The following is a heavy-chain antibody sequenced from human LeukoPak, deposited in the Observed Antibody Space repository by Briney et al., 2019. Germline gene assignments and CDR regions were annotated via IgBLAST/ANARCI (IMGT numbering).Heavy chain of an antibody. J-gene: IGHJ4*02. V-gene: IGHV3-23*01. CDR3: AKMYNWNDAFFDY. CDR1: GFTFSSYG. D-gene: IGHD1-20*01. CDR2: ISGGGGST. Sequence: PGGSLRLSCAASGFTFSSYGMRWVRQAPGKGLEWVSAISGGGGSTYYADSVKGRFTISRDNSKNTLSLQMNSLRAEDTAIYYCAKMYNWNDAFFDYWGQGTLLTVSS.